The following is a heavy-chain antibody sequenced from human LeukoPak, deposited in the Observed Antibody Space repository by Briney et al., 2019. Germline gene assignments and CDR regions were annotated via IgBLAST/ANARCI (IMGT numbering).Heavy chain of an antibody. CDR2: INHSGST. D-gene: IGHD6-6*01. Sequence: KASETLSLTCAVYGGSFSGYYWSWIRQPPGKGLEWIGEINHSGSTYYSPSLKSRVTISVDTSKNQFSLKLSSVTAADTAVYYCASRNGKYSSSSDWGQGTLVTVSS. J-gene: IGHJ4*02. V-gene: IGHV4-34*01. CDR1: GGSFSGYY. CDR3: ASRNGKYSSSSD.